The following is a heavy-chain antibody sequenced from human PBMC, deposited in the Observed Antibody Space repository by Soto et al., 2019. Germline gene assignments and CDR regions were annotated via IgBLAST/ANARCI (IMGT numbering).Heavy chain of an antibody. CDR3: ARGLGGSMDD. V-gene: IGHV1-69*08. D-gene: IGHD3-16*01. CDR1: GTIFSSYT. J-gene: IGHJ6*01. Sequence: QVQLVQSGAEVKKPGSSVRVSCKASGTIFSSYTIIWVRQTPGQGLEWMGRVIPILGETNSAKKFQGRVTLTADKSTNTGYMQLNSLRFEDTAVYYCARGLGGSMDDW. CDR2: VIPILGET.